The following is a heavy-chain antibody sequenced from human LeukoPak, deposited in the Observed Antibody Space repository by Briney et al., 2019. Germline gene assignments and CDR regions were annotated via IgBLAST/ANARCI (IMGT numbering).Heavy chain of an antibody. V-gene: IGHV1-46*03. D-gene: IGHD6-19*01. CDR2: INPSGGST. CDR1: GYTFTSYY. J-gene: IGHJ2*01. CDR3: ARDYEPRRGWYGARDWYFDL. Sequence: ASVKVSCKASGYTFTSYYMHWVRQAPGQGLEWMGIINPSGGSTSYAQKFQGRVTMTRDTSTSTVYTELSSLRSEDTAVYYCARDYEPRRGWYGARDWYFDLWGRGTLVTVSS.